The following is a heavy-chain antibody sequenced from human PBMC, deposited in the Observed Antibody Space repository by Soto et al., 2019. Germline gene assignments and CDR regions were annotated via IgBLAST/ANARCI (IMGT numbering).Heavy chain of an antibody. J-gene: IGHJ1*01. CDR3: ARQCSGGSCYGYFQH. D-gene: IGHD2-15*01. CDR2: IYYSGST. CDR1: GGSISSSSYY. Sequence: QLQLQESGPGLVKPSETLSLTCTVSGGSISSSSYYWGWIRQPPGKGLEWIGSIYYSGSTYYNPSLKSRVTISVDTPKNQFTLKLSSVTAADTAVYYCARQCSGGSCYGYFQHWGQGTLVTVSS. V-gene: IGHV4-39*01.